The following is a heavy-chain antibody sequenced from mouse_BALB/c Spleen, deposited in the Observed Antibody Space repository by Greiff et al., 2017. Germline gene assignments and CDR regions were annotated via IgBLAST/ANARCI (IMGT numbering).Heavy chain of an antibody. CDR1: GFTFSSFG. D-gene: IGHD2-1*01. CDR3: APYGNYGFAY. Sequence: DVKLVESGGGLVQPGGSRKLSCAASGFTFSSFGMHWVRQAPEKGLEWVAYISSGSSTIYYADTVKGRFTISRDNPKNTLFLQMTSLRSEDTAMYYCAPYGNYGFAYWGQGTLVTVSA. J-gene: IGHJ3*01. V-gene: IGHV5-17*02. CDR2: ISSGSSTI.